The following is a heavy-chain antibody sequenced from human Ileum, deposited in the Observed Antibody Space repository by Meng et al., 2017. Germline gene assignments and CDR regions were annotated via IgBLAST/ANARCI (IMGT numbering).Heavy chain of an antibody. Sequence: QGHMEESGPGLVGPSATLSPTLSVSWDSVIMGSYHWNWIRKSAGKGLECIGYINYSGTAYYNASLGSRVSMSIDTSKNQFSLNLNSVTAADTAVYYCVRNEGYSLGDWGQGTLVTVSS. D-gene: IGHD2-21*01. CDR2: INYSGTA. J-gene: IGHJ4*02. CDR1: WDSVIMGSYH. V-gene: IGHV4-61*01. CDR3: VRNEGYSLGD.